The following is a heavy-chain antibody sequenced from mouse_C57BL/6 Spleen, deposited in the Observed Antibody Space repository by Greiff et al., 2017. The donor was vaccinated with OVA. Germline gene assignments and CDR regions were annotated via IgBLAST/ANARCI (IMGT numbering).Heavy chain of an antibody. D-gene: IGHD1-1*01. Sequence: EVMLVESGGGLVKPGGSLKLSCAASGFTFSSYAMSWVRQTPEKRLEWVATISDGGSYTYYPDNVKGRFTISRDNAKNNLYPQMSHLKSEDTAMYYCARGDGTPYWYFDVWGTGTTVTVSS. CDR2: ISDGGSYT. CDR3: ARGDGTPYWYFDV. V-gene: IGHV5-4*03. J-gene: IGHJ1*03. CDR1: GFTFSSYA.